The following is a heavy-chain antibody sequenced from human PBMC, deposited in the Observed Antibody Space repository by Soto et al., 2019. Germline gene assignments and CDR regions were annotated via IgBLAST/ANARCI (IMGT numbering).Heavy chain of an antibody. V-gene: IGHV3-30-3*01. D-gene: IGHD6-19*01. CDR1: GFTFSSYA. CDR2: ISYDGSNK. Sequence: QVQLVESGGGVVQPGRSLRLSCAASGFTFSSYAMHWVRQAPGKGLEWVAVISYDGSNKYYADSVKGRFTISRDNSKSKLYLKMNSLRAEDTAVYYCASTVAAMANDAFDIWGQGTMVTVSS. J-gene: IGHJ3*02. CDR3: ASTVAAMANDAFDI.